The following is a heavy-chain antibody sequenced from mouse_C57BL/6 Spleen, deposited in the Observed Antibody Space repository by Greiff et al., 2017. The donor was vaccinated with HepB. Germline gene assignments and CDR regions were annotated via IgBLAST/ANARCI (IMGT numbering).Heavy chain of an antibody. CDR3: ARRITTVVDY. D-gene: IGHD1-1*01. J-gene: IGHJ2*01. CDR2: IDPSDSYT. CDR1: GYTFTSYW. Sequence: VQLQQSGAELVKPGASVKLSCKASGYTFTSYWMQWVKQRPGQGLEWIGEIDPSDSYTNYNQKFKGKATLTVDTSSSTAYMQLSSLTSEDSAVYYCARRITTVVDYWGQGTTLTVSS. V-gene: IGHV1-50*01.